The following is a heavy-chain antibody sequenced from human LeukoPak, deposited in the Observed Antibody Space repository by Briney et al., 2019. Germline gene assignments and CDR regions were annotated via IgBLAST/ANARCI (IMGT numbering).Heavy chain of an antibody. CDR3: ARDSSGYYYSLDY. J-gene: IGHJ4*02. Sequence: GASVKVSCKASGYTFTSYDINWVRQATGQGLEWMGWMNPNSGNTGYAQKFQGRVTMTRNTSISTAYIELSSLRSEDTAVYYCARDSSGYYYSLDYWGQGTLVTVSS. D-gene: IGHD3-22*01. V-gene: IGHV1-8*01. CDR1: GYTFTSYD. CDR2: MNPNSGNT.